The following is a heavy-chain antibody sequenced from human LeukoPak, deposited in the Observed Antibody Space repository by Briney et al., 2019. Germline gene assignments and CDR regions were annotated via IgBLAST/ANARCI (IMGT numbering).Heavy chain of an antibody. V-gene: IGHV3-23*01. CDR1: GFIFSSYA. CDR2: ISGSGGNT. J-gene: IGHJ4*02. Sequence: GGSLRLSCAASGFIFSSYAMSWVRQAPGKGLEWISVISGSGGNTYYTDSVKGRFTISRDNSRNTLHLQMNSLRAEDTALYYCAKIAVAGHFDYWGQGTLVTVSS. D-gene: IGHD6-19*01. CDR3: AKIAVAGHFDY.